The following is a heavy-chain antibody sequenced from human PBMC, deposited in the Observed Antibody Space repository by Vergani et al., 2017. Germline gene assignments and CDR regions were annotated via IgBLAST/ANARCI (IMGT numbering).Heavy chain of an antibody. Sequence: EVQLLESGGGLVQPGGSLRLSCAASGFTFSSYAMGWVRQAPGKGLEWVSSISGSGGGTYYADSVKGRFTISRDNAKNSLYLQMNSLRAEDTAVYYCARDRAAITVRGVIMVYWGQGTLVTVSS. J-gene: IGHJ4*02. CDR2: ISGSGGGT. V-gene: IGHV3-23*01. CDR3: ARDRAAITVRGVIMVY. D-gene: IGHD3-10*01. CDR1: GFTFSSYA.